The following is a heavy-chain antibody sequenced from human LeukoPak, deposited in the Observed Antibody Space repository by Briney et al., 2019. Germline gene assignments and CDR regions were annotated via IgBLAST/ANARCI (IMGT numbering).Heavy chain of an antibody. CDR3: TTDPLLLRFLEWFSWRRNAFDI. J-gene: IGHJ3*02. Sequence: GSLRLSCAASGFTFSDYYMSWIRQAPGKGLEWVSYISSSGSTIYYADSVKGRFTISRDNAKNSLYLQMNSLRAEDTAVYYCTTDPLLLRFLEWFSWRRNAFDIWGQGTMVTVSS. CDR1: GFTFSDYY. V-gene: IGHV3-11*01. CDR2: ISSSGSTI. D-gene: IGHD3-3*01.